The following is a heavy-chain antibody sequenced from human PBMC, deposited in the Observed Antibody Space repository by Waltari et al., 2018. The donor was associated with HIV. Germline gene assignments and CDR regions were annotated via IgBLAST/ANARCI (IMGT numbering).Heavy chain of an antibody. CDR2: ISWNSGIT. Sequence: EVQLVESGGGLVQPGRSLRLSCAASGFTFDDYPMHWVRQSPGKGLEWVSGISWNSGITDYGDSVKGPFTISRDNAKNSLYLQMNSLTVEDTAFYYCAKGGSHLTIFEAWFDSWGQGTLVTVSS. D-gene: IGHD3-3*01. J-gene: IGHJ5*01. CDR1: GFTFDDYP. V-gene: IGHV3-9*01. CDR3: AKGGSHLTIFEAWFDS.